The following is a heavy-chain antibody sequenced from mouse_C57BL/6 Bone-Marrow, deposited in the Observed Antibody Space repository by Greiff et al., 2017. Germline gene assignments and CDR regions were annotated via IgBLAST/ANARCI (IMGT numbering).Heavy chain of an antibody. V-gene: IGHV1-50*01. CDR3: ARDWAIVMDY. CDR2: IDPSDSYT. D-gene: IGHD2-5*01. J-gene: IGHJ2*01. CDR1: GYTFTSYW. Sequence: QVQLQQPGAELVKPGASVKLSCKASGYTFTSYWMQWVKQRPGQGLEWIGEIDPSDSYTNYNQKFKGKATLTVDTSSSTAYMQLSRLTSEASAVYYWARDWAIVMDYWGQGTTLTVSS.